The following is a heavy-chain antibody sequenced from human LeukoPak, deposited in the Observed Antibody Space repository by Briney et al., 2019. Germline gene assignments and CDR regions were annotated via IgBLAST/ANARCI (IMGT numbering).Heavy chain of an antibody. CDR3: ARCDSTSCYNWFDP. CDR2: ISGSGGST. J-gene: IGHJ5*02. D-gene: IGHD2-2*01. CDR1: GFTFSSYA. V-gene: IGHV3-23*01. Sequence: PGGSLRLSCAASGFTFSSYAMSWVRQAPGKGLEWVSAISGSGGSTYYADSVKGRFTISRDNAKNSLYLQMNSLRAEDTAVYYCARCDSTSCYNWFDPWGQGTLVTVSS.